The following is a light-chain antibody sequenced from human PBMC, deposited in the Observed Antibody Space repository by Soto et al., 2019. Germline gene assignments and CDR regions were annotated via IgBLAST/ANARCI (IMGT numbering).Light chain of an antibody. CDR1: SSDVGGDYNY. CDR3: SSYTRSSTLV. V-gene: IGLV2-14*01. Sequence: QSALTQPASVSGSPGQSITISCTGTSSDVGGDYNYVSWYQQHPGKAPKLMIYEVSTRPSGVSNRFSGSKSGNTASLAISGLQAEDEADYYCSSYTRSSTLVFGGGTKLTVL. J-gene: IGLJ3*02. CDR2: EVS.